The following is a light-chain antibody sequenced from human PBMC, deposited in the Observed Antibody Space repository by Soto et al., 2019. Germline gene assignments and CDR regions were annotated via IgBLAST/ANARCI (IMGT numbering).Light chain of an antibody. CDR1: QSVSSSY. CDR3: QQYGSSPWT. CDR2: GAS. Sequence: LSCRASQSVSSSYLAWYQQKPGQAPRLLIYGASSRATGIPDRFSGSGSGTDFTLTISRLEPEDFAVYYCQQYGSSPWTFGQGTKVEIK. J-gene: IGKJ1*01. V-gene: IGKV3-20*01.